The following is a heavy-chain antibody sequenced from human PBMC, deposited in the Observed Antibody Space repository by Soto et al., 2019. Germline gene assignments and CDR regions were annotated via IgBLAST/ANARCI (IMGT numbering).Heavy chain of an antibody. CDR1: GFTFSSYA. J-gene: IGHJ6*02. Sequence: PGGSLRLSCAASGFTFSSYAMHWVRQAPGKGLEWVAVISYDGSNKYYADSVKGRFTISRDNSKNTLYLQMNSLRAEDTAVYYCARGGSCSSTSCRPRGYYYYGMDVWGQMTTVTVS. D-gene: IGHD2-2*01. CDR2: ISYDGSNK. V-gene: IGHV3-30-3*01. CDR3: ARGGSCSSTSCRPRGYYYYGMDV.